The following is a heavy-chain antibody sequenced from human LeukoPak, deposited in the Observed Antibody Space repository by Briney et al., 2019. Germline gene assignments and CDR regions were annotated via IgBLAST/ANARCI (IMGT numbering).Heavy chain of an antibody. CDR2: IRYDGGNK. CDR3: AKGSGIAAVVLDHFDY. D-gene: IGHD6-25*01. CDR1: GFTFSNYA. J-gene: IGHJ4*02. V-gene: IGHV3-30*02. Sequence: PGGSLRLSCAASGFTFSNYAMHWVRQAPGKGLEWVAFIRYDGGNKFYVDSVKGRFTISRDNSRNTLYLQVNSLRAEDTAVYYCAKGSGIAAVVLDHFDYWGQGNLVTVSS.